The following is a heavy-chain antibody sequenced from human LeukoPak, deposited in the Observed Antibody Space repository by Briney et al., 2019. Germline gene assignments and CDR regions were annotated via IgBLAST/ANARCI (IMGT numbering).Heavy chain of an antibody. Sequence: SETLSLTCTVSGGSISGYYWSWIRQPAGKGVEWLGRIYITGSTNYNPSLKSRVTMSVDTSKNQFSLKLSSVTAADTAVYYCAREWVYHYMDVWGKGTTVTVSS. V-gene: IGHV4-4*07. J-gene: IGHJ6*03. D-gene: IGHD1-26*01. CDR2: IYITGST. CDR3: AREWVYHYMDV. CDR1: GGSISGYY.